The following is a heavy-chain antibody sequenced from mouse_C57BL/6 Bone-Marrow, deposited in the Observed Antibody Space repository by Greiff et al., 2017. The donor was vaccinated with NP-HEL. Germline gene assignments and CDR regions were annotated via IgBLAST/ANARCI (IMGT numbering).Heavy chain of an antibody. V-gene: IGHV1-39*01. D-gene: IGHD3-2*02. CDR1: GYSFTDYN. CDR2: INPNYGTT. Sequence: EVKLVESGPELVKPGASVKISCKASGYSFTDYNMHWVKQSNGKSLEWIGVINPNYGTTSYNQKFKGKATLTVDQSSSTAYMQLNSLTSEYSAVYYCARTGTAQSWFAYWGQGTLVTVSA. CDR3: ARTGTAQSWFAY. J-gene: IGHJ3*01.